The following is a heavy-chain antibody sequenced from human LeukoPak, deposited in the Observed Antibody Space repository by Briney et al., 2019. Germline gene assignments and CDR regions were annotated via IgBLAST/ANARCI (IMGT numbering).Heavy chain of an antibody. CDR3: ARDGAARPSYYYYYMDV. Sequence: PSETLSLTCTVSGGSISSYYWSRIRQPAGKGLEWIGRIYTSGSTNYNPSLKSRVTMSVDTSKNQFSLKLSSVTAADTAVYYCARDGAARPSYYYYYMDVWGKGTTVTVSS. D-gene: IGHD6-6*01. CDR2: IYTSGST. CDR1: GGSISSYY. J-gene: IGHJ6*03. V-gene: IGHV4-4*07.